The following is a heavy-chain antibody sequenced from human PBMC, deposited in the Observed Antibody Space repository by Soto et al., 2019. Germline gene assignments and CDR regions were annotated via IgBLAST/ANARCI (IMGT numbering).Heavy chain of an antibody. D-gene: IGHD2-15*01. Sequence: QVQLVESGGGVVQPGRSLRLSCAASRFTFSSYGMPWVRQATGKGLEWVAVISYDGSNKYYADSVKGRFTISRDNSKNTLYLQMNSLRAEDTAVYYCAKSRYCSGGSCSYYLDYWGQGTLVTVTS. CDR2: ISYDGSNK. V-gene: IGHV3-30*18. CDR1: RFTFSSYG. J-gene: IGHJ4*02. CDR3: AKSRYCSGGSCSYYLDY.